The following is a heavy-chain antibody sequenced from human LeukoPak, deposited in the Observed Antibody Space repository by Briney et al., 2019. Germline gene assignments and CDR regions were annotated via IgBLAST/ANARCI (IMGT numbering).Heavy chain of an antibody. Sequence: SETLSLTCTGSGASISIYSWSWIRQPPGQGLEWIGYIYYSGSPNYNPSLKSRVTMSVDASKNQFSLKVSSVTAADTAVYYCAKSNRYCDSASCYEAFDIWGQGTMVTVSS. V-gene: IGHV4-59*01. D-gene: IGHD2-2*01. CDR1: GASISIYS. J-gene: IGHJ3*02. CDR3: AKSNRYCDSASCYEAFDI. CDR2: IYYSGSP.